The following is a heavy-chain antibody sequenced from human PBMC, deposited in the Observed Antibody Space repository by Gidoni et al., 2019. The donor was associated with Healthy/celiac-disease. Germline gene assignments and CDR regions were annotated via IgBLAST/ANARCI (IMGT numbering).Heavy chain of an antibody. CDR3: ARDLRVGVSSSWYQQFYYYYGMDV. J-gene: IGHJ6*02. Sequence: EVQLVESGGGLVQPGGSLRLSCAASGFTFSSYEMNWVRKAPGKGLEWVSYISSSGSTIYYADSVKGRFTISRDNAKNSLYLQMNSLRAEDTAVYYCARDLRVGVSSSWYQQFYYYYGMDVWGQGTTVTVSS. CDR1: GFTFSSYE. CDR2: ISSSGSTI. D-gene: IGHD6-13*01. V-gene: IGHV3-48*03.